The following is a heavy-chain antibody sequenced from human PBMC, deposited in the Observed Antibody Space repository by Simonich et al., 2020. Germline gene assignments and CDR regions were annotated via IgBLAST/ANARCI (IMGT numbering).Heavy chain of an antibody. CDR1: GYSISSGYY. V-gene: IGHV4-38-2*01. Sequence: QVQLQESGPGLVKPSETLSLTCAVSGYSISSGYYWGWIRLPPGKGLEWIGSINLSGSTYYNPSLKSRVTISVDTSKNQFSLKLSAVTAADTAVYYGARVGYSNYYYYGMDVWGQGTTVTVSS. CDR2: INLSGST. CDR3: ARVGYSNYYYYGMDV. D-gene: IGHD6-13*01. J-gene: IGHJ6*02.